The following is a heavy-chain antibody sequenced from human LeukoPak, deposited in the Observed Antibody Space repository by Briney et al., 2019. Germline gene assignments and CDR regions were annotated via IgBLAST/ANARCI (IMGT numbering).Heavy chain of an antibody. CDR2: IYYSGST. CDR3: ARQGDYGDYYFDY. J-gene: IGHJ4*02. Sequence: NSSETLSLTCTVSGGSITSSSHYWGWIRQPPGKGLEWIGSIYYSGSTYYNPSLKSRVTISVDTSKNQFSLKLSSVTAADTAVYYCARQGDYGDYYFDYWGQGTLVTVSS. CDR1: GGSITSSSHY. D-gene: IGHD4-17*01. V-gene: IGHV4-39*01.